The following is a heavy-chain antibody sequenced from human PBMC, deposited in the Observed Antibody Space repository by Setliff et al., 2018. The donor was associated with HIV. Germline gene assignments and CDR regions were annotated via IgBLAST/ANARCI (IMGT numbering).Heavy chain of an antibody. Sequence: PGGSLRLSCAASGFSFSSSWMSWVRKAPGKGLEWVANIKQDGSEKYYVDSVKGRFTISRDNAKNSLYLQMISLRAEDTAVYYCARDSSGWYRGWFDPWGQGTLVTVSS. CDR3: ARDSSGWYRGWFDP. CDR2: IKQDGSEK. V-gene: IGHV3-7*03. CDR1: GFSFSSSW. D-gene: IGHD6-19*01. J-gene: IGHJ5*02.